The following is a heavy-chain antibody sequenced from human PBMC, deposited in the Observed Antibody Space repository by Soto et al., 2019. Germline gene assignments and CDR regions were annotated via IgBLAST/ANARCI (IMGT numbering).Heavy chain of an antibody. J-gene: IGHJ4*02. CDR3: AKDRLGKTWEPTYYFDS. CDR2: ISYDGSNK. CDR1: GFTFSSYG. Sequence: QVQLVESGGGVVQPGRSLRLSCAASGFTFSSYGLHWVRQAPGKGLEWVAVISYDGSNKYYADSVKGRFTISRDNSKHTLYLQMHSLRAEDTTVYYCAKDRLGKTWEPTYYFDSWGQGTLVTVSS. D-gene: IGHD1-26*01. V-gene: IGHV3-30*18.